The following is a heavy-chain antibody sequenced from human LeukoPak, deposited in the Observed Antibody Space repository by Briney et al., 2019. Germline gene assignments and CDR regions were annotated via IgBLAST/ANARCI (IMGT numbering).Heavy chain of an antibody. J-gene: IGHJ4*02. Sequence: SVKVSCKASGGTFSSYAIRWVRQAPGQGLEWMGGIIPIFGTANYAQKFQGRVTITADESTSTAYMELSSLRSEDAAVYYCARRDSSGWYSGPDLAFDYWGQGTLVTVSS. CDR1: GGTFSSYA. D-gene: IGHD6-19*01. CDR3: ARRDSSGWYSGPDLAFDY. V-gene: IGHV1-69*13. CDR2: IIPIFGTA.